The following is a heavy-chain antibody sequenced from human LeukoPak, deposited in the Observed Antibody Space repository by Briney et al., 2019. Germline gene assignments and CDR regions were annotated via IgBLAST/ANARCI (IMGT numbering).Heavy chain of an antibody. D-gene: IGHD3-22*01. Sequence: GASVKVSCKASGGTFSSYAISWVRQAPGQGLEWMGGIIPIFGTANYAQKFQGRVTITADESTSTAYMELSSLRSEDTAVYYCARARLHYYDSSGYFDYWGQGTLVTVSS. J-gene: IGHJ4*02. V-gene: IGHV1-69*13. CDR1: GGTFSSYA. CDR2: IIPIFGTA. CDR3: ARARLHYYDSSGYFDY.